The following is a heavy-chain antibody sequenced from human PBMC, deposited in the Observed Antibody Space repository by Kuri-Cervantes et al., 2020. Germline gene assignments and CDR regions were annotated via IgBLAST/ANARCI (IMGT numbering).Heavy chain of an antibody. CDR3: ATYYYDSSGYSEYFQH. V-gene: IGHV3-74*01. D-gene: IGHD3-22*01. CDR1: GFTFSSYW. J-gene: IGHJ1*01. Sequence: GGSLRLSCAASGFTFSSYWMHWVRQAPGKGLVWVSRINSDGSSTSHADSVKGRFTISRDNAKNTLYLQMNSLRAEDTAVYYCATYYYDSSGYSEYFQHWGQGTLVTVSS. CDR2: INSDGSST.